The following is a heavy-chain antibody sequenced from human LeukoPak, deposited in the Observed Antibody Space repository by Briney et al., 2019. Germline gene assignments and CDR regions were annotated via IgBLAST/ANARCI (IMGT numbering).Heavy chain of an antibody. CDR1: GGSISSYY. CDR3: ARQMGSSTSGSSGFWYYYYMDV. Sequence: SETLSLTCTVSGGSISSYYWSWIRQPPGKGLEWIGYIYTSGSTNYNPSLKSRVTISVDTSKNQFSLKLSSVTAADTAVYYCARQMGSSTSGSSGFWYYYYMDVWGKGTTVNVSS. J-gene: IGHJ6*03. D-gene: IGHD2-2*01. V-gene: IGHV4-4*09. CDR2: IYTSGST.